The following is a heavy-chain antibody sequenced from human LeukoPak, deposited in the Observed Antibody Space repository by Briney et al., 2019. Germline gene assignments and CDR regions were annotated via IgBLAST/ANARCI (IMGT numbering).Heavy chain of an antibody. V-gene: IGHV4-30-4*01. CDR3: ARVPTVDTATERYYYGMDV. J-gene: IGHJ6*02. Sequence: PSRTLSLTCTVSGGSISSGDYYWSWIRQPPGKGLEWIGYIYYSGSTYYNPSLKSRVTISVDTSKNQFSLKLSSVTAADTAVYYCARVPTVDTATERYYYGMDVWGQGTTVTVSS. D-gene: IGHD5-18*01. CDR2: IYYSGST. CDR1: GGSISSGDYY.